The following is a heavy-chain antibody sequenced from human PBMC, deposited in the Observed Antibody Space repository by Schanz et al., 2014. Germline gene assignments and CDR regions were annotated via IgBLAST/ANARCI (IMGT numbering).Heavy chain of an antibody. CDR1: GFSLDIFA. CDR3: GRAGTGMAGWYFEL. J-gene: IGHJ2*01. D-gene: IGHD5-18*01. Sequence: EVHLLESGGGLVEPGGSLRLSCATSGFSLDIFAVSWVRQAPGKGLEYISAISNNGDSTYYADSVKGRFTISRDNSKNTLFLQMSSLRVDDMAVYYCGRAGTGMAGWYFELWGHGTLVTDSA. CDR2: ISNNGDST. V-gene: IGHV3-64D*06.